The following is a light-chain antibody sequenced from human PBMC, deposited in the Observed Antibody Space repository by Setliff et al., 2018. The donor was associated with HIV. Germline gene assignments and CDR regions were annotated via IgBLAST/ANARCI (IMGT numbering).Light chain of an antibody. Sequence: LTQPPSASGTPGQRVTISCSGSFSNIGRNTVNWYQQLPGTAPYILIFANFQRPSGVPDRFPGSKSGTSASLAISGLQSEDESDYFCAAWDDSLNGYVFGTGTKVTV. CDR2: ANF. V-gene: IGLV1-44*01. CDR3: AAWDDSLNGYV. CDR1: FSNIGRNT. J-gene: IGLJ1*01.